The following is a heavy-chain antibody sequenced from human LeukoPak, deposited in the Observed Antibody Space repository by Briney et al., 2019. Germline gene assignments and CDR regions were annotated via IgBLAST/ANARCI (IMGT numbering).Heavy chain of an antibody. CDR2: ISSSGSTI. V-gene: IGHV3-48*03. J-gene: IGHJ4*02. CDR3: ARGPHPYTSGWYHFDY. CDR1: EFTFSSYE. D-gene: IGHD6-19*01. Sequence: GGSLRLSCAASEFTFSSYEMNWVRQAPGKGLEWVSYISSSGSTIYYAGSVKGRFTISRDNAKNSLFLQMHSLRVEDTALYYCARGPHPYTSGWYHFDYWGQGTLVTVSS.